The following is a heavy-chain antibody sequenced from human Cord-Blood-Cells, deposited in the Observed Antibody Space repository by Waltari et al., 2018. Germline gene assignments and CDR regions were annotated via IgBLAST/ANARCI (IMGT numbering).Heavy chain of an antibody. D-gene: IGHD1-7*01. V-gene: IGHV4-59*01. Sequence: QVQLQESGPVLVKPSETLYLTCTVSGGSISRYYWRWIRQPPGKGLEWSGYIYYSGSTNYNPSLKSRVTISVDTSKNQFSRKLSSVTAADTAVYYCARAITGTTFDYWGQGTLVTVSS. J-gene: IGHJ4*02. CDR2: IYYSGST. CDR3: ARAITGTTFDY. CDR1: GGSISRYY.